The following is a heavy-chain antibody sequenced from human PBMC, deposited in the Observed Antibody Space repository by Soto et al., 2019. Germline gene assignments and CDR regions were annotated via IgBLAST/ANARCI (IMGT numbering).Heavy chain of an antibody. CDR1: GGSISSTSYY. CDR2: IFYNGST. Sequence: PSETLSLTCTVSGGSISSTSYYWGWIRQPPGKGLEWIGNIFYNGSTYYNPSLKSRVTISVDTSKNQFSLKLSSVTAADTAVYYCARTTTVTYYFDYWGQGTLVTVSS. CDR3: ARTTTVTYYFDY. D-gene: IGHD4-17*01. J-gene: IGHJ4*02. V-gene: IGHV4-39*07.